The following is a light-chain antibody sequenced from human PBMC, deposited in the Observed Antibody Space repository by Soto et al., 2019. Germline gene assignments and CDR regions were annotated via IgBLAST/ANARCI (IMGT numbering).Light chain of an antibody. V-gene: IGLV2-23*02. CDR3: CSYAGSTTQTYV. Sequence: QSVLTQPASVSGSPGQSITISCTGTHSDVGSYNLVSWYQQHPGKAPKVIIYEVSERPSGVPDRFSGSKSGNTASLMISGLQAEDEADYYCCSYAGSTTQTYVFGSGTKITV. CDR1: HSDVGSYNL. J-gene: IGLJ1*01. CDR2: EVS.